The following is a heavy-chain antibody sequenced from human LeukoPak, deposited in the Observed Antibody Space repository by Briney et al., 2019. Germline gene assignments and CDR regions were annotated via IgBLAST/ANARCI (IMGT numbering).Heavy chain of an antibody. CDR3: AKPDGPDY. J-gene: IGHJ4*02. CDR1: AFTFSSYW. Sequence: PGGSLRLSCAASAFTFSSYWVSWVRQAPGKGLEWVANIKQDGSEKYYVDSVKGRFTISRDNAKNSLYLQMNSLRADDTAVYYCAKPDGPDYWGQGTLVTVSS. V-gene: IGHV3-7*03. CDR2: IKQDGSEK. D-gene: IGHD1-14*01.